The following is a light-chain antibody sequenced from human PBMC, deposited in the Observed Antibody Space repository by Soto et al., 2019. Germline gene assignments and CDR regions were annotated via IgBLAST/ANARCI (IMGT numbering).Light chain of an antibody. J-gene: IGKJ2*03. Sequence: DIHMTQSPSTLSASVGDRVIITCRASQSMGNWLAWYQQKPGKAPKLLIFDASTLESGVPSRFSGSGSGTEFSLTISGLQPDDFATYYCQQYDKYCSFGQGTKVEIQ. CDR2: DAS. CDR1: QSMGNW. V-gene: IGKV1-5*01. CDR3: QQYDKYCS.